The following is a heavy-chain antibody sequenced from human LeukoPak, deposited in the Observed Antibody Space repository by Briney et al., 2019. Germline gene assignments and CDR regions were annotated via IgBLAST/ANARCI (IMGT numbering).Heavy chain of an antibody. CDR1: GDSISSSSYY. Sequence: PSETLSLTCTVSGDSISSSSYYWGWIRQPPGKGPEWIVSMYCGSTFYNPSLKSRVTMSVDTSKNQFSLKLSSVTAADTAVYYCARTNPVARNSLDYWGPGTLVTVSS. CDR2: MYCGST. D-gene: IGHD1-14*01. CDR3: ARTNPVARNSLDY. V-gene: IGHV4-39*07. J-gene: IGHJ4*02.